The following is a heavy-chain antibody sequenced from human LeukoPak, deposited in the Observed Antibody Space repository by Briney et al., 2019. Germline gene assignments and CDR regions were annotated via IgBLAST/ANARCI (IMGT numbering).Heavy chain of an antibody. V-gene: IGHV1-8*01. CDR1: GYTFTSYD. J-gene: IGHJ6*03. D-gene: IGHD6-13*01. CDR3: ARGTSSSWYFYYYYMDV. CDR2: MNPNSGNT. Sequence: VASVKVSCKASGYTFTSYDINWVRQATGQGLEWMGWMNPNSGNTGYAQKFQGRVTMTRNTSISTAYMELSSLRSEDTAVYYCARGTSSSWYFYYYYMDVWGKGTTVTISS.